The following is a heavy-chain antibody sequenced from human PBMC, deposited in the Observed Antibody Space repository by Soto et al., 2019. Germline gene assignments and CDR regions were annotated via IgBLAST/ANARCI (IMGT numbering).Heavy chain of an antibody. CDR2: INHSGST. CDR3: ARRRKGIVVVPATPFDY. CDR1: GGSFSGYY. V-gene: IGHV4-34*01. J-gene: IGHJ4*02. D-gene: IGHD2-2*01. Sequence: SETLSLTCAVYGGSFSGYYWSWIRQPPGKGLEWIGEINHSGSTNYNPSLKSRVTISVDTSKNQFSLKLSSVTAADTAVYYCARRRKGIVVVPATPFDYWGQGTLVTVSS.